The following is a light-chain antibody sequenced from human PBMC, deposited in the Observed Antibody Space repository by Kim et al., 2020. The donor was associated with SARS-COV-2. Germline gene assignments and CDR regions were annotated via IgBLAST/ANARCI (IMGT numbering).Light chain of an antibody. V-gene: IGKV3-20*01. CDR3: QQYGSSSLT. CDR1: QSVSSSY. J-gene: IGKJ4*01. Sequence: PGERATLSCRASQSVSSSYLAWFQQKPGQSPRLLIYGASSRATGIPDRFSGSGSGTDFTLTISRLEPEDFAVYSCQQYGSSSLTFGGGTKVDIK. CDR2: GAS.